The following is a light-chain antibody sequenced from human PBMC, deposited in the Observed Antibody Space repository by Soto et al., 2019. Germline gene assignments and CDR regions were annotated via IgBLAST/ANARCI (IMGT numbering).Light chain of an antibody. CDR2: EGS. Sequence: QSVLTQPASVSGSPGQSITISCTGTSSDVGSYNLVSWYQQHPGKAPKLMIYEGSKRPSGVSNRFSGSKSGNTASLTISGLQAEDEADYYCCSYAGSPWGLGGGTKLTVL. V-gene: IGLV2-23*01. J-gene: IGLJ2*01. CDR1: SSDVGSYNL. CDR3: CSYAGSPWG.